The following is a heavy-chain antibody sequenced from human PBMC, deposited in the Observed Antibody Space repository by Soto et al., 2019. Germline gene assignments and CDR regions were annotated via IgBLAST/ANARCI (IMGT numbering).Heavy chain of an antibody. CDR3: AHNLVDGTSWFDP. V-gene: IGHV2-5*02. J-gene: IGHJ5*02. CDR2: IYWDDDK. D-gene: IGHD6-19*01. Sequence: QITLKASCPTLVKPTQTLTLTCTFSGFSLSTSGVGVVWIRQPPGTALEWLGIIYWDDDKRYSPSLKSRLTITKDTSKNQVVVTMTNMDPVDPGTDYFAHNLVDGTSWFDPWGQGTMVTVSS. CDR1: GFSLSTSGVG.